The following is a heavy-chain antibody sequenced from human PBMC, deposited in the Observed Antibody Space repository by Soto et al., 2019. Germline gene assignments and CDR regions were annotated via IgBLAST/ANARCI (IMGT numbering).Heavy chain of an antibody. CDR2: IKQDGSEK. Sequence: LRLSCAASGFTFSSYWMSWVRQAPGKGLEWVANIKQDGSEKYYVDSVKGRFTISRDNAKNSLYLQMNSLRAEDTAVYYCARVLITMVRGASFDYWGQGTLVTVSS. D-gene: IGHD3-10*01. CDR3: ARVLITMVRGASFDY. CDR1: GFTFSSYW. J-gene: IGHJ4*02. V-gene: IGHV3-7*01.